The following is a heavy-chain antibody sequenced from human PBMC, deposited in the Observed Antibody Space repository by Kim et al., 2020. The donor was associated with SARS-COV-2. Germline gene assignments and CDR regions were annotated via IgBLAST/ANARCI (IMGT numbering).Heavy chain of an antibody. CDR3: ARPQERTFSTGWYAGY. Sequence: GESLKISCKGSGYSFTSYWIGWVRQMPGKGLEWMGMIYPGDSTTRYSPSFQGQVTVSVDKSISTAYLQWNSLGAPDTAMYYCARPQERTFSTGWYAGYWGQGTLVSVSS. CDR1: GYSFTSYW. V-gene: IGHV5-51*01. CDR2: IYPGDSTT. J-gene: IGHJ4*02. D-gene: IGHD6-19*01.